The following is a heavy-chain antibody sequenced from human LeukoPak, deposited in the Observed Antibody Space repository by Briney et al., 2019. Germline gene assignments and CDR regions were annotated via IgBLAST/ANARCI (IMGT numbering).Heavy chain of an antibody. Sequence: GRSLRLSCAASGFTFRNYGMHWVRQAPGKGLEWVAIIWYDGSKNYYADSVKGRFTISRDNFNNTLYLQMNSLRAEDTALYYCARAPYTTGRSFYFDSWGQGTLVTISS. D-gene: IGHD2-2*02. CDR2: IWYDGSKN. CDR1: GFTFRNYG. CDR3: ARAPYTTGRSFYFDS. J-gene: IGHJ4*02. V-gene: IGHV3-33*01.